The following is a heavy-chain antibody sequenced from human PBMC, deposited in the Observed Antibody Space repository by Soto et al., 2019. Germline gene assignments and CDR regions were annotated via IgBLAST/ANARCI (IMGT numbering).Heavy chain of an antibody. V-gene: IGHV3-64D*06. J-gene: IGHJ4*02. CDR1: GFTFSSYA. CDR3: VKWRANSYNYFDY. Sequence: PGGSLRLSCSASGFTFSSYAMHWVRQAPGKGLEYVSAISSNGGSTYHADSVKGRFTISRDNSKNTLYLQMSSLRAEDTAVYYCVKWRANSYNYFDYWGQGTLVTVSS. CDR2: ISSNGGST. D-gene: IGHD5-18*01.